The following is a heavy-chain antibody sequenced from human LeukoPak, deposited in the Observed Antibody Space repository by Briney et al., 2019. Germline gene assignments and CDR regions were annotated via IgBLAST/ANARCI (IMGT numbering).Heavy chain of an antibody. D-gene: IGHD2-8*01. CDR2: IYSGGST. Sequence: GGSLRLSCAASGFTVSSNYMSWVRQAPGKGLEWVSVIYSGGSTYYADSVKGRFTISRHNSKNTLYLQMNSLRAEDTAVYYCARAYFTKGYYCYGMDVWGQGTTVTVSS. J-gene: IGHJ6*02. CDR3: ARAYFTKGYYCYGMDV. V-gene: IGHV3-53*04. CDR1: GFTVSSNY.